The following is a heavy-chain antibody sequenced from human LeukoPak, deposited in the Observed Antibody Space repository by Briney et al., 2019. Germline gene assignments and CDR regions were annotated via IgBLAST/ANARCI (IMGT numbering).Heavy chain of an antibody. V-gene: IGHV4-4*07. Sequence: PSETLALTCTVSGGSISSYYWRWIRQPAGKGLECIGRIYTSGSTNYNPSLKSRGTISVDKSKNQFSLKLSSVTAADTAVYYCAREPPIAVAGTIDYWGQGTLVTVSS. CDR2: IYTSGST. CDR3: AREPPIAVAGTIDY. J-gene: IGHJ4*02. D-gene: IGHD6-19*01. CDR1: GGSISSYY.